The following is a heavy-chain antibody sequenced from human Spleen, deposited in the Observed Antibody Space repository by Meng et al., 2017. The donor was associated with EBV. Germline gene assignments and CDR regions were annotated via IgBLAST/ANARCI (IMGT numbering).Heavy chain of an antibody. J-gene: IGHJ4*02. CDR2: INHRGST. Sequence: HVLSQPWVPGLCKPSLPLCLPCAVYDGSCSSFYGNWFRHAPESGLEWIGEINHRGSTNYHPSLKSRVTMSVDTSKNQFSLKLSSLTAADTAMYYCAIGVTLVRGYWGQGTLVTVSS. CDR1: DGSCSSFY. CDR3: AIGVTLVRGY. D-gene: IGHD3-10*01. V-gene: IGHV4-34*01.